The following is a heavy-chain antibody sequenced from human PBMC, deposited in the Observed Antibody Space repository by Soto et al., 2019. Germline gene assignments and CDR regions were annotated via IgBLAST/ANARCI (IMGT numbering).Heavy chain of an antibody. CDR3: ARVDGGWAWKNYFDY. CDR2: MNPNSGNT. Sequence: QVPLVQSGAEVKKPGASVKVSCKASGYTFTSYDINWVRQATGQGLEWMGWMNPNSGNTGYAQKFQGRVTMTRNTSISTADMELSSLRSEATAVYYCARVDGGWAWKNYFDYWGQGTLVTVSS. J-gene: IGHJ4*02. CDR1: GYTFTSYD. V-gene: IGHV1-8*01. D-gene: IGHD6-19*01.